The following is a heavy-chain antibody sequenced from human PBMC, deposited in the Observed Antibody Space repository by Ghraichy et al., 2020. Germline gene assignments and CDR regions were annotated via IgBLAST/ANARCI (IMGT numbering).Heavy chain of an antibody. V-gene: IGHV3-73*01. J-gene: IGHJ2*01. D-gene: IGHD5-12*01. CDR3: ASPYDFPYWYFDL. CDR1: GFTFSGSA. CDR2: IRNKANNYAT. Sequence: GASNISCAASGFTFSGSAIHWVRQASGKGLEWVGRIRNKANNYATAYAASVKGRFTVSRDDSKNTAYLRMNRLKTEDTAVYYCASPYDFPYWYFDLWGRGTLVTVSS.